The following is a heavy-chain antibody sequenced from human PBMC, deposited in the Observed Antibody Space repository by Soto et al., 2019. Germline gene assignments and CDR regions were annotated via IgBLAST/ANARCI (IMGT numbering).Heavy chain of an antibody. J-gene: IGHJ4*02. CDR2: IVPIFGTA. Sequence: SVKVSCKTSGGTFSSYAISWVRQAPGQGLEWMGGIVPIFGTANYAQKFQGRVTITADKSTSTAYMELSSLRSEDTAVYYCAREEDYGGNSGGNDYWGQGTLVTVSS. CDR3: AREEDYGGNSGGNDY. D-gene: IGHD4-17*01. V-gene: IGHV1-69*06. CDR1: GGTFSSYA.